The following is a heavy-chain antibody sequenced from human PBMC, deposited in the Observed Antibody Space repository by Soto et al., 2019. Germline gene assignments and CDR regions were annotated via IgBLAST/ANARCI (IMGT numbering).Heavy chain of an antibody. CDR3: ERDHDFWSGYYHYFDY. Sequence: PGGSLGLCCAASGFTFSSYSMSWVRQAPGKGLEWVANIKQDGSEKYYVDSVKGRFTISRDNAKNSLYLQMNSLRADDTAVYYCERDHDFWSGYYHYFDYWGQGTLVTVSS. CDR1: GFTFSSYS. V-gene: IGHV3-7*03. CDR2: IKQDGSEK. J-gene: IGHJ4*02. D-gene: IGHD3-3*01.